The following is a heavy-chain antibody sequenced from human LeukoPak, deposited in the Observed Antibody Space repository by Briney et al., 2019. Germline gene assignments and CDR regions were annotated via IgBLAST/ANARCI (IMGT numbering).Heavy chain of an antibody. J-gene: IGHJ1*01. Sequence: GGSLRLSCAASGFTFSSYSMNWVRQAPGKGLEWVSSISSSSSYIYYADSVKGRFTISRDNSKNTLYLQMNSPRAEDTAVYYCAKAYSSSWYKMDEYFQHWGQGTLVTVSS. CDR1: GFTFSSYS. D-gene: IGHD6-13*01. CDR2: ISSSSSYI. CDR3: AKAYSSSWYKMDEYFQH. V-gene: IGHV3-21*04.